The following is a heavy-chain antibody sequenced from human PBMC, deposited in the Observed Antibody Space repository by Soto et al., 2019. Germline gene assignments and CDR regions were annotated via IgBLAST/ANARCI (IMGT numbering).Heavy chain of an antibody. D-gene: IGHD2-2*01. Sequence: QLQLQESGPGLVKPSETLSLTCTVSGGSISSSSYYWGWIRQPPGKGLEWIGSIYYSGSTYYNPSLKSRVTISVDTSKNQISLKLSSVTAADTAVYYCARLQDIVVVPSARGGYYFDYWGQGTLVTVSS. CDR1: GGSISSSSYY. CDR3: ARLQDIVVVPSARGGYYFDY. J-gene: IGHJ4*02. CDR2: IYYSGST. V-gene: IGHV4-39*01.